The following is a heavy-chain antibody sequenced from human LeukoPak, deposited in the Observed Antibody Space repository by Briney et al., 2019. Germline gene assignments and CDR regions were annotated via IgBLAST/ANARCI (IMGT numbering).Heavy chain of an antibody. CDR1: GFTFSSYA. D-gene: IGHD3-10*01. Sequence: GGSLRLSCAASGFTFSSYAMSWVRQAPGKGREWVSAISGSGGSTSYADSVKGRFTISRDNSKNTLYLQMNSLRAEDTAVYYCAKDAPKIHWHFGELLFNYFDYWGQGTLVTVSS. CDR2: ISGSGGST. CDR3: AKDAPKIHWHFGELLFNYFDY. V-gene: IGHV3-23*01. J-gene: IGHJ4*02.